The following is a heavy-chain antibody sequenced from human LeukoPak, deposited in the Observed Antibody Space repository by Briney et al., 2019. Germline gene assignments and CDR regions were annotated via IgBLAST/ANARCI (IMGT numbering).Heavy chain of an antibody. CDR1: GFTFSSHW. CDR2: INGAGSST. CDR3: ARDLVQWELAAFDI. V-gene: IGHV3-74*01. J-gene: IGHJ3*02. Sequence: GGSLRLSCAASGFTFSSHWMHWVRQAPGKGLVWVSRINGAGSSTSYADSVKGRFTVSRDNAKNSLYLQMNSLRAEDTAVYYCARDLVQWELAAFDIWGQGTMVTVSS. D-gene: IGHD1-26*01.